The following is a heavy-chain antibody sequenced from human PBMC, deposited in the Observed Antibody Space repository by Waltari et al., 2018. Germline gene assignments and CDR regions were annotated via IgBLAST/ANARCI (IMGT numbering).Heavy chain of an antibody. CDR3: ARRGAVGYCSGGSCATGAFDI. CDR2: IYPVDSAT. V-gene: IGHV5-51*01. Sequence: EVQLVQSGAEVKKPGESLKISCKGSGYSFTSYWIGWVRQMPGKGLEWMGIIYPVDSATSYSPSFQGQVTISADKSISTAYLQWSSLKASDTAMYYCARRGAVGYCSGGSCATGAFDIWGQGTMVTVSS. D-gene: IGHD2-15*01. J-gene: IGHJ3*02. CDR1: GYSFTSYW.